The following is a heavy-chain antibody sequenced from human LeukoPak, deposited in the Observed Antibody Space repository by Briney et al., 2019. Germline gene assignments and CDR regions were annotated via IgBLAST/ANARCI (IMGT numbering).Heavy chain of an antibody. CDR3: ARALYASGWYPDY. V-gene: IGHV1-2*04. J-gene: IGHJ4*02. CDR1: GYTFTGNY. D-gene: IGHD6-19*01. Sequence: GASVKVSCKASGYTFTGNYMHWVRQAPGQGLEWMGWINPTSGGTNYAQKFQGWVTKTRDTSISTFYMEVSRLRSDDTAMYYCARALYASGWYPDYWGQGTLVTVSS. CDR2: INPTSGGT.